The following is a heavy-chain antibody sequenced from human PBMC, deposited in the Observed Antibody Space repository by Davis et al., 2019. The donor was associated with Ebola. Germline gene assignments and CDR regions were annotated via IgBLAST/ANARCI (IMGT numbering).Heavy chain of an antibody. D-gene: IGHD1-26*01. J-gene: IGHJ6*02. V-gene: IGHV1-18*04. CDR2: INPHNGNT. Sequence: ASVKVSCKASGYTFTSYGITWVRQAPGQGLEWMGWINPHNGNTNYAQNVQGRVTMTTDTSTSTAYMEVGSLRSDDTAVYYCARDLLRAVGGPYYYYYGMDVWGQGTTVTVSS. CDR1: GYTFTSYG. CDR3: ARDLLRAVGGPYYYYYGMDV.